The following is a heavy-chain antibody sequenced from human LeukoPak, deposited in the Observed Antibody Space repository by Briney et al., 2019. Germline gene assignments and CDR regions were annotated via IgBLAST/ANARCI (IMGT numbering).Heavy chain of an antibody. Sequence: SETLSLTCAVSGGSISSSNWWSWVRPPPGKGLEWIGEIYHSGSTNYNPSLKSRVTISVDKSKNQFSLKLSSVTAADTAVYYCARGAVMAVVPSYDYWGQGTLVTVSS. CDR2: IYHSGST. J-gene: IGHJ4*02. D-gene: IGHD2-15*01. CDR3: ARGAVMAVVPSYDY. V-gene: IGHV4-4*02. CDR1: GGSISSSNW.